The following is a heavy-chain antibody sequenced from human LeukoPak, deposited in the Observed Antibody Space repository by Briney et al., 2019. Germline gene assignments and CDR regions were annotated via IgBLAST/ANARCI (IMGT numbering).Heavy chain of an antibody. CDR1: GFTFDDYA. CDR3: AKDYRISLLWFGDFNPYFDY. Sequence: PGGSLRLSCAASGFTFDDYAMHWVRQAPGKGLEWGSLISGDGGSTYYADSVKGRFTISRDNSKNSLYLQMNSLRTEDTALYYCAKDYRISLLWFGDFNPYFDYWGQGTLVTVSS. CDR2: ISGDGGST. V-gene: IGHV3-43*02. J-gene: IGHJ4*02. D-gene: IGHD3-10*01.